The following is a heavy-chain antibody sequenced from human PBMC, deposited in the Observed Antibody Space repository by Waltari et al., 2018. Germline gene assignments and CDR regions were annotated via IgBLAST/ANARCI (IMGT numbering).Heavy chain of an antibody. CDR2: SSPGNGKT. D-gene: IGHD3-22*01. CDR3: ARDLTGYYDDNNGYYYGPSVFDY. V-gene: IGHV1-3*01. CDR1: GYTLTSYT. Sequence: QVHLAQSGAEVKKPGASVKISCTASGYTLTSYTIHWVRQAPGQRLEWMGWSSPGNGKTKNSQTLQGRLTITRDTSASTVYMEMNSVRSEDTAVYDCARDLTGYYDDNNGYYYGPSVFDYWGQGTLVTVSS. J-gene: IGHJ4*02.